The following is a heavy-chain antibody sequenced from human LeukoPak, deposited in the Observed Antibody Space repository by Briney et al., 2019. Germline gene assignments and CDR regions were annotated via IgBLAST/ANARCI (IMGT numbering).Heavy chain of an antibody. J-gene: IGHJ4*02. Sequence: GGSLRLSCAAPGFTFSSYGMHWVRQAPGKGLEWVAVIWYDGSNKYYADSVKGRFTISRDNSKNTLYLQMNSLRAEDTAVYYCARRQRGYSSSWYSLDYWGQGTLVTVSS. CDR2: IWYDGSNK. CDR3: ARRQRGYSSSWYSLDY. CDR1: GFTFSSYG. V-gene: IGHV3-33*08. D-gene: IGHD6-13*01.